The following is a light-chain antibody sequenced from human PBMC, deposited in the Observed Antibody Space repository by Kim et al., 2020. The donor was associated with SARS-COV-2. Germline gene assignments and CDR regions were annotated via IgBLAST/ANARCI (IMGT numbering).Light chain of an antibody. Sequence: GDRVTITCRASQSISNSLNWYQQKPGKAPKLLIYAASSLQSGAPSRFSGSASGTDFTLTISSLQPEDFATYYCQQSYSSTWTFGQGTKV. CDR2: AAS. CDR3: QQSYSSTWT. V-gene: IGKV1-39*01. J-gene: IGKJ1*01. CDR1: QSISNS.